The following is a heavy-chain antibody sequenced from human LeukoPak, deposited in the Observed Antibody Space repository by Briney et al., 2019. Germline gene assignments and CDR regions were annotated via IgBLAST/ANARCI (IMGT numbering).Heavy chain of an antibody. CDR1: GFSFSSYE. Sequence: GGSLRLSCAASGFSFSSYEMNWVRQAPGKGLEWVSYISASGTTIYYADSVKGRFTISRDNAEKSLYLQMNSLRAEDTAVYYCARDSRQQLVRELDYWGRGTLVTVSS. D-gene: IGHD6-13*01. V-gene: IGHV3-48*03. CDR3: ARDSRQQLVRELDY. CDR2: ISASGTTI. J-gene: IGHJ4*02.